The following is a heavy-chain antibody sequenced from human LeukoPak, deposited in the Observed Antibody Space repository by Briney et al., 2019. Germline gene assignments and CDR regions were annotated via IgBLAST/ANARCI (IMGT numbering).Heavy chain of an antibody. D-gene: IGHD3-10*01. V-gene: IGHV4-59*08. Sequence: SETLSLICTVSGGSISGYYWSWIRQPPGKGLEWIGYIYYSGSINYNPSLKSRVTISVDTSKNQFSLKLTSVTAADTAVYYCARHLYGSGSYDYWGQGTLVTVSS. CDR3: ARHLYGSGSYDY. CDR1: GGSISGYY. CDR2: IYYSGSI. J-gene: IGHJ4*02.